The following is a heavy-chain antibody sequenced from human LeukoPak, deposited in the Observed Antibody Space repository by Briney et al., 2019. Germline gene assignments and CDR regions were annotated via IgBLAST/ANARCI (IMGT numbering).Heavy chain of an antibody. CDR2: INPNSGGT. CDR1: GYTFTGYY. Sequence: ASVKVSCKASGYTFTGYYMRWVRQAPGQGLEWVGWINPNSGGTNYAQKFQGRVTMTRDTSISTAYMELSRLRSDDTAVYYYARGYCSGGSCYSSSGYFQHWGQGTPVTVSS. V-gene: IGHV1-2*02. D-gene: IGHD2-15*01. CDR3: ARGYCSGGSCYSSSGYFQH. J-gene: IGHJ1*01.